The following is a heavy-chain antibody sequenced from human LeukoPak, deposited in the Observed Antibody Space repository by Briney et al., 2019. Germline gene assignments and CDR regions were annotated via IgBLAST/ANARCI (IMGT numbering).Heavy chain of an antibody. V-gene: IGHV1-2*02. CDR1: GYTFTGYY. D-gene: IGHD6-19*01. J-gene: IGHJ4*02. CDR3: ARASCGWYGICSPRGNFDY. Sequence: GASVKVSCKASGYTFTGYYMHWVRQAPGQGLEWMGWINPNSGGTNYAQKFQGRVTMTRDTSISTAYMELSRLRSDDTAVYYCARASCGWYGICSPRGNFDYWGQGTLVTVSS. CDR2: INPNSGGT.